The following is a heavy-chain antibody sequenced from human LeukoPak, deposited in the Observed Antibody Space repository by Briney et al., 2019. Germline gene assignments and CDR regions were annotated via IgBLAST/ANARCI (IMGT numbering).Heavy chain of an antibody. D-gene: IGHD2-15*01. J-gene: IGHJ6*03. CDR2: IYYSGST. CDR3: ARWYCSGDTCYHLDV. CDR1: GGSISANY. V-gene: IGHV4-59*01. Sequence: SETLSLTCTVSGGSISANYWSWIRQPPGKGLEWIGYIYYSGSTRYNPSLKSRVTMSVDTSNNQFSLRLNSVTAADTAVYYCARWYCSGDTCYHLDVWGNGATVTVSS.